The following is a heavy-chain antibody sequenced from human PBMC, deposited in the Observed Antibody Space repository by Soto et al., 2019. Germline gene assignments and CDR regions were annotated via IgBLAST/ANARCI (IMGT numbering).Heavy chain of an antibody. CDR1: GFTFSGYA. CDR3: AKDRQRVGTTLNWLDY. Sequence: EVQLLESGGGLVQPGGSLRLSCAASGFTFSGYAMNWVRQAPGKGLEWVSGISGSGGTTYYADSVKGRFTMSRDNSEKALYLQMNSLRAEDTAIYYCAKDRQRVGTTLNWLDYWGQGTLVTVSS. J-gene: IGHJ5*01. D-gene: IGHD1-26*01. CDR2: ISGSGGTT. V-gene: IGHV3-23*01.